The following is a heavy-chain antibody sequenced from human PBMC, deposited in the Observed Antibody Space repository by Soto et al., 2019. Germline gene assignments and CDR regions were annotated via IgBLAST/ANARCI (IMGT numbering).Heavy chain of an antibody. Sequence: GGSLRLSCAASGFTFSSYWMSWVRQAPGKGLEWVANIKQDGSEKYYVDSVKGRFTISRDNAKNSLYLQMNSLRAEDTAVYYCARWGRYCSSTSCYITHYYYGMDVWGQGTTVTVSS. CDR1: GFTFSSYW. CDR2: IKQDGSEK. CDR3: ARWGRYCSSTSCYITHYYYGMDV. J-gene: IGHJ6*02. D-gene: IGHD2-2*02. V-gene: IGHV3-7*03.